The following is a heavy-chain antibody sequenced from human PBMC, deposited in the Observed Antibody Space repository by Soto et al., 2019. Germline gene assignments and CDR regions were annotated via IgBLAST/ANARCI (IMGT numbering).Heavy chain of an antibody. V-gene: IGHV1-69*13. J-gene: IGHJ4*02. CDR1: GRTFSSYA. Sequence: PSVKVSCKASGRTFSSYAIRWLRQAPGQGLEWMRGIIPIFGTANYAQKFPGRVTITADESTSTAYMELSSLRSEDTAVYYCARVSPEGCSGGRCYHLYFDYWGQGTLVTVSS. D-gene: IGHD2-15*01. CDR2: IIPIFGTA. CDR3: ARVSPEGCSGGRCYHLYFDY.